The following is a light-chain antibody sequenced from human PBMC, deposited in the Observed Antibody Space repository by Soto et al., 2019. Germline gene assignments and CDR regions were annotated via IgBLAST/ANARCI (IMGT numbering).Light chain of an antibody. Sequence: PGERTTLSCRASQSVNNNYLGWYQQKPGQAPRLLIYGASSRATGIPDRFSGSGSGTDFTLTISRLEPEDFAVYYCQQYGDSPLTFGGGTKVDIK. CDR3: QQYGDSPLT. J-gene: IGKJ4*01. V-gene: IGKV3-20*01. CDR2: GAS. CDR1: QSVNNNY.